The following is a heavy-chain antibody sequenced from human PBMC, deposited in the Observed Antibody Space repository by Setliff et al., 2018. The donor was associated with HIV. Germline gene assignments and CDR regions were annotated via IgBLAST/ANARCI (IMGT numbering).Heavy chain of an antibody. Sequence: ASVKVSCKTSGYSFTDHYIHWVRQAPGQGLEWMGWINPHSGGTNYAQKFQGRVTMTRDTPITTAYMELTRLMSDDTAVYFCARDDSVIVGGPDYWGQGTLVTVSS. CDR2: INPHSGGT. J-gene: IGHJ4*02. CDR1: GYSFTDHY. V-gene: IGHV1-2*02. D-gene: IGHD3-16*02. CDR3: ARDDSVIVGGPDY.